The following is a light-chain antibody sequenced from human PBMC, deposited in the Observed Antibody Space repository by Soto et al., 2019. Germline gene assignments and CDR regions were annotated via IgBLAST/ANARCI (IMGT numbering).Light chain of an antibody. CDR1: QSISSS. CDR3: QQSFNLPRT. V-gene: IGKV1-39*01. J-gene: IGKJ1*01. Sequence: DIEMTQSPSSLSASVGERITITCGASQSISSSLNWFQHSPGQPPKLLLFAASNLHAGVPPRFSGSGSGTSFSLTIRSLQPEDFATYYCQQSFNLPRTFGPGTKVDIK. CDR2: AAS.